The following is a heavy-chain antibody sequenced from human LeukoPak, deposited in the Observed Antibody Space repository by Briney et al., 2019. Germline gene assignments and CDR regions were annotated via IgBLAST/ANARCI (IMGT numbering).Heavy chain of an antibody. V-gene: IGHV1-8*03. Sequence: GASVKVSCKASGYTFTGYDINWVRQATGQGLEWMGWMNPNSGNTGYAQKFQGRVTITRNTSISTAYMELSSLRSEDTAVYYCAMGVGAPEDLAVAADFDYWGQGTLVTVSS. CDR3: AMGVGAPEDLAVAADFDY. CDR2: MNPNSGNT. CDR1: GYTFTGYD. J-gene: IGHJ4*02. D-gene: IGHD6-19*01.